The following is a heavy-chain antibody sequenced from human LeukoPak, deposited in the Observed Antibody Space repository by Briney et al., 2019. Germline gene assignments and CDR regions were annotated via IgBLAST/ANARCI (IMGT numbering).Heavy chain of an antibody. Sequence: GGSLRLSCAASGFTFRSYGMHWVRQAPGKGLEWVAFISYDGSNDNYADSVKGRFTISRDNSKNTVDLQMNGLRTEDTAVYYSAKENGAPNWFEYWGQGSLVTVSS. V-gene: IGHV3-30*18. CDR3: AKENGAPNWFEY. CDR2: ISYDGSND. J-gene: IGHJ5*01. D-gene: IGHD1-1*01. CDR1: GFTFRSYG.